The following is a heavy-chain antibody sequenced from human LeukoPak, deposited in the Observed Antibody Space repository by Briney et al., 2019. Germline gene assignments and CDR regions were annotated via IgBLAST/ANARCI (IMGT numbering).Heavy chain of an antibody. D-gene: IGHD6-13*01. V-gene: IGHV3-9*01. Sequence: GRSLRLSCAASGFTFDDYAMHWVRQAPGKGLEWVSGISWNSGSIGYADSVKGRFTISRDNAKNSLYLQMNSLRAEDTASYYCAKDTRALRGIASVGFDYWGQGTLVTVSS. CDR3: AKDTRALRGIASVGFDY. J-gene: IGHJ4*02. CDR2: ISWNSGSI. CDR1: GFTFDDYA.